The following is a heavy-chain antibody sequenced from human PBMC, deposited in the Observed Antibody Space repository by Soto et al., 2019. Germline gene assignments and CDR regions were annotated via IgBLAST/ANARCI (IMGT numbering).Heavy chain of an antibody. CDR3: ARGQIYCSGGSCYGVYGFDY. CDR1: GYTFTSYD. CDR2: MNPNSGNT. J-gene: IGHJ4*02. V-gene: IGHV1-8*01. D-gene: IGHD2-15*01. Sequence: ASVKVSCKASGYTFTSYDINWVRQATGQGLEWMGWMNPNSGNTGYAQKFQGRVTMTRNTSISTAYMELSSLRSEDTAVYYCARGQIYCSGGSCYGVYGFDYWGQGTLVTVSS.